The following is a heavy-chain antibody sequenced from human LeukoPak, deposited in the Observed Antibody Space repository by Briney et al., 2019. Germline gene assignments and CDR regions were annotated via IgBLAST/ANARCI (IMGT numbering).Heavy chain of an antibody. V-gene: IGHV3-74*01. D-gene: IGHD6-6*01. CDR2: INGDGSST. J-gene: IGHJ4*02. CDR3: ARGGSRSSGSFDS. CDR1: GFTLNNYW. Sequence: GGSLRLSCAASGFTLNNYWVHWVRQAPGKGLVWVSHINGDGSSTACADSVKGRFTISRDNAKNTLYLQMNSLRAEDTAVYYCARGGSRSSGSFDSWGQGTLVTVSS.